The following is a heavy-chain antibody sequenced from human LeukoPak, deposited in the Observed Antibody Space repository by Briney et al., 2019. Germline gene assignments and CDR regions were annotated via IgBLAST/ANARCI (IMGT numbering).Heavy chain of an antibody. D-gene: IGHD4-11*01. Sequence: PGGSLRLSCAASGFTFDDYGMSWVRQAPGKGLEWVSGINWNGGSTGYADSVKGRFTISRDNAKNSLYLQMNSLRAEDTAVYYCAVNLQSHYYYYMDVWGKGTTVTVSS. V-gene: IGHV3-20*04. CDR3: AVNLQSHYYYYMDV. J-gene: IGHJ6*03. CDR2: INWNGGST. CDR1: GFTFDDYG.